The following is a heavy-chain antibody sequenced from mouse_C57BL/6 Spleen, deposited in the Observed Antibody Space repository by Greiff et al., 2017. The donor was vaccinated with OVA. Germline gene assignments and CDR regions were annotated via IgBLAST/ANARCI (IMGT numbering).Heavy chain of an antibody. J-gene: IGHJ2*01. Sequence: QVQLQQSGAELVKPGASVKISCKASGYAFSSYWMNWVKQRPGKGLEWIGQIYPGDGDTNYNGKFKGKATLTADKSSSTAYMQLSSLTSEDSAVYFCARFGNYGSPFDYWGQGTTLTVSS. CDR1: GYAFSSYW. CDR2: IYPGDGDT. CDR3: ARFGNYGSPFDY. D-gene: IGHD1-1*01. V-gene: IGHV1-80*01.